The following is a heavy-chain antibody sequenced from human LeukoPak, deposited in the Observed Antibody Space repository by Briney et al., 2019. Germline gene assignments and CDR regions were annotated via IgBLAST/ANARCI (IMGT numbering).Heavy chain of an antibody. CDR3: ARWTTTYLDY. CDR2: TDPIGGST. CDR1: GYTFTNYY. D-gene: IGHD4-11*01. J-gene: IGHJ4*02. V-gene: IGHV1-46*01. Sequence: GASVKVSCKASGYTFTNYYIHRVRQAPGQGLEWMGITDPIGGSTNYAQKFQGRVTMTRDTSTSTVYMELSSLRSEDSAVYYCARWTTTYLDYWGQGTLVTVSS.